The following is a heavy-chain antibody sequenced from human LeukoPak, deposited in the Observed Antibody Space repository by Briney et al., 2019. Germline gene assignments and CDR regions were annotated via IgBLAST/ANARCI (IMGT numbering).Heavy chain of an antibody. CDR3: ARGHPYCGGDCYLN. J-gene: IGHJ4*02. D-gene: IGHD2-21*02. CDR1: GGSISSYY. Sequence: SVTLSLTCTVSGGSISSYYWSWIRQPPGKGLEWIGYIYYSGSTNYNPSLKSRVTISVDTSKNQFSLKLSSVTAADTAVYYCARGHPYCGGDCYLNWGQGTLVTVSS. V-gene: IGHV4-59*01. CDR2: IYYSGST.